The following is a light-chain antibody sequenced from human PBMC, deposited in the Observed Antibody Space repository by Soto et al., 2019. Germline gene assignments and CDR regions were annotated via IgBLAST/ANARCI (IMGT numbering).Light chain of an antibody. CDR3: QQRSDWPPKLT. CDR2: DAS. J-gene: IGKJ4*01. CDR1: QSVSSY. Sequence: EIVLTQSPATLSLSPGERATLSCRASQSVSSYLAWYQQKPGQAPRLLIYDASNRATGIPARFSGSGSGTDFTPTISSLEPEDFAVYYCQQRSDWPPKLTFGGGTKVEIK. V-gene: IGKV3-11*01.